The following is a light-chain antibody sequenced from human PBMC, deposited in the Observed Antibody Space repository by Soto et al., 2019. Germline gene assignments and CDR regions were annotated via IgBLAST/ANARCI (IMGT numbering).Light chain of an antibody. CDR2: WAS. Sequence: DIVMTQSPDSLAVSLGERVTINCKSSQSVLYSSNNKNYLAWYQQKPGQPPKLLFYWASTRESGVPDRFSGSGSGTDFTLTINSLQAEDVAVYYCQQYYTTPLTFGGGTKVDIK. CDR3: QQYYTTPLT. V-gene: IGKV4-1*01. J-gene: IGKJ4*01. CDR1: QSVLYSSNNKNY.